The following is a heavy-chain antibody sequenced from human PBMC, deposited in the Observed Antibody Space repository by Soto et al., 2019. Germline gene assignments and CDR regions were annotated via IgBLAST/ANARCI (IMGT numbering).Heavy chain of an antibody. CDR2: IHPSGSIT. V-gene: IGHV1-46*01. CDR1: GYTFTSYY. D-gene: IGHD5-12*01. Sequence: GASVKVSCKASGYTFTSYYLHWVRQAPGQRLEWMGIIHPSGSITTYAQEFQGRVTMTTDTSTSTVYMELSSLRSEDTAIYYCARDLYSGYQYWGQGTQVTVSS. J-gene: IGHJ4*02. CDR3: ARDLYSGYQY.